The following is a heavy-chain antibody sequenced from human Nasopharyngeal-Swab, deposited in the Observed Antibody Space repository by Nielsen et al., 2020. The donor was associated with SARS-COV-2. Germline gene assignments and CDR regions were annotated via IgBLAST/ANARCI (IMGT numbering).Heavy chain of an antibody. D-gene: IGHD3-22*01. CDR1: GFTFNSYW. CDR3: ARYDDYYDSSGYAY. J-gene: IGHJ4*02. V-gene: IGHV3-74*01. CDR2: INSDGTNT. Sequence: GGSLRLSCAASGFTFNSYWMHWVRQAPGKGLVWVSRINSDGTNTIYADSAKGRFTISRDNAKNTLYLQINSLRAEDTAVYYCARYDDYYDSSGYAYWGQGTLVTVSS.